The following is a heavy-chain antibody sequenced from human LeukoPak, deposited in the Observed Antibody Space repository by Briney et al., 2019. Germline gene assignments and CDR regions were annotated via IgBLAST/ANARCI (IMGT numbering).Heavy chain of an antibody. CDR2: ISSSGSGGNT. CDR1: GFTFSSYA. J-gene: IGHJ3*02. CDR3: ARRGGTSGWGAFDI. V-gene: IGHV3-23*01. D-gene: IGHD2-2*01. Sequence: GGSLRLSCAASGFTFSSYAMSWVRQAPGKGLEWVSGISSSGSGGNTYYADSVKGRFTISRDNSKNTLYLQMNSLRREDTAVYYCARRGGTSGWGAFDIWGQGTMVTVSS.